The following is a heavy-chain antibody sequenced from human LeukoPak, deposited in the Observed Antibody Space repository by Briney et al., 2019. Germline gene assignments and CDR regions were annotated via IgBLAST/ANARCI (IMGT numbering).Heavy chain of an antibody. Sequence: SETLSLTCTVSGDSVSNDKYYWGWIRQPQGKGLEWIGSTYYSGSTYYNPSLNSRVTISVDTSKNQFSLKLSSVTAADTAVYYCARLGWWDSWGQGTLVTVSS. J-gene: IGHJ4*02. CDR3: ARLGWWDS. CDR1: GDSVSNDKYY. CDR2: TYYSGST. D-gene: IGHD2-15*01. V-gene: IGHV4-39*01.